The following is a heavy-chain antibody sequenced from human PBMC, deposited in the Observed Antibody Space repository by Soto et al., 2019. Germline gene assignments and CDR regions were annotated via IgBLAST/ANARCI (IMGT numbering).Heavy chain of an antibody. J-gene: IGHJ5*01. CDR2: IIPVFGTA. V-gene: IGHV1-69*01. CDR1: GGTFTSDA. D-gene: IGHD3-22*01. Sequence: QVQLVQSGTEVKKPGSAVKVSCKTSGGTFTSDAISWVRQVPGQGLEWMGGIIPVFGTANNAPKFQARLTVTAVESTKTVAMVVNGLTSEDTAVYYCARESPLTDGFNGYSRIFDFWGQGTLVTVSS. CDR3: ARESPLTDGFNGYSRIFDF.